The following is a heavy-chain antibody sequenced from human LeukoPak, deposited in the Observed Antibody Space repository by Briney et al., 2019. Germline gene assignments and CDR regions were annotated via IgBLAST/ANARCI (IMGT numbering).Heavy chain of an antibody. Sequence: GGSLSLSCAASGFTISSYDMSWVRQAPGKGLEWVSAISGSGGSTYYADSVKGRFTISIDNSKNTLYLQMNGLRAEDTAVYYCARPYRFYYWGQGTLVTVSS. CDR1: GFTISSYD. V-gene: IGHV3-23*01. CDR2: ISGSGGST. CDR3: ARPYRFYY. D-gene: IGHD2-2*01. J-gene: IGHJ4*02.